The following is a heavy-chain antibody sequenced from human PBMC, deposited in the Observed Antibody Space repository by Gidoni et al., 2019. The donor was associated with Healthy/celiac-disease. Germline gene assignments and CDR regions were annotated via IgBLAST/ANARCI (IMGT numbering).Heavy chain of an antibody. D-gene: IGHD3-16*02. V-gene: IGHV4-31*03. CDR1: GGSISSGGYY. J-gene: IGHJ4*02. CDR2: IYYSGST. Sequence: QVQLQESGPGLVKPSQTLSLTCTVSGGSISSGGYYWSWIRQHPGKGLEWIGYIYYSGSTYYNPSLKSRVTISVDTSKNQFSLKLSSVTAADTAVYYCARAASLYDYVWGSYRYIPDYFDYWGQGTLVTVSS. CDR3: ARAASLYDYVWGSYRYIPDYFDY.